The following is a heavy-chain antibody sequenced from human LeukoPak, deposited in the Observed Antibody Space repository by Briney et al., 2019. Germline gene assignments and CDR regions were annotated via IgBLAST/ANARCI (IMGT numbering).Heavy chain of an antibody. Sequence: ASVTVSCKASGYTLTSYGISWVRQAPGQGLEWMGWISAYNGNTNYAQKLQGRVTMTTDTSTSTAYMELRSLRSDDTAVYYCARDYDFWSGYLLPGYWGQGTLVTVSS. V-gene: IGHV1-18*01. J-gene: IGHJ4*02. CDR1: GYTLTSYG. CDR3: ARDYDFWSGYLLPGY. D-gene: IGHD3-3*01. CDR2: ISAYNGNT.